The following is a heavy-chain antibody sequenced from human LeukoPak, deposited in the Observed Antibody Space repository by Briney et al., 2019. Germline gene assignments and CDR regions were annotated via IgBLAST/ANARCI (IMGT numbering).Heavy chain of an antibody. J-gene: IGHJ4*02. CDR1: GFKLIGYS. D-gene: IGHD3-22*01. CDR3: AKEGDNTGYRYFDD. Sequence: GGSLRLSCAASGFKLIGYSMNWVRQALGKGLEWVSYINSSSGTIIYADSVKGRFTISRDNAKNSLYLQMNSLRAEDTAVYYCAKEGDNTGYRYFDDWGQGTLVTVSS. CDR2: INSSSGTI. V-gene: IGHV3-48*04.